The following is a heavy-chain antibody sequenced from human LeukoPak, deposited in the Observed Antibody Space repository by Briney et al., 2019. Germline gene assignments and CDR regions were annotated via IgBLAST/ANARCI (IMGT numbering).Heavy chain of an antibody. J-gene: IGHJ4*02. D-gene: IGHD1-26*01. CDR3: AKARYSGSPALDF. V-gene: IGHV3-30*02. Sequence: GGSLRLSCAASGFTFSNNGMHWVRQTPGKELEWVAFTRYDESKTFYGDSVRGRFTISRDNSKNTLYLQMNSLTTDDSAVYYCAKARYSGSPALDFWGQGTLVTVSS. CDR1: GFTFSNNG. CDR2: TRYDESKT.